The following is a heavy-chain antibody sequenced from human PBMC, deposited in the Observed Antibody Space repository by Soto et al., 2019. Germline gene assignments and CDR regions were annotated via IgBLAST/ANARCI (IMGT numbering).Heavy chain of an antibody. CDR2: IYYSGRT. CDR1: GYCINSTSDY. V-gene: IGHV4-39*01. J-gene: IGHJ4*02. CDR3: ARQRTSVVTQAYFDA. D-gene: IGHD2-21*02. Sequence: XDGLCLSCAVSGYCINSTSDYWGWIRQPPGKGLEWIWSIYYSGRTYNNPSLRSRVSMSIDTSKDQFSLKLKSVTAADTALYFCARQRTSVVTQAYFDAWGTGALVTVS.